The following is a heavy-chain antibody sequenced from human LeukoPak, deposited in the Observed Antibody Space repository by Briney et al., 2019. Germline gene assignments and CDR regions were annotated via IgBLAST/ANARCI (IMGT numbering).Heavy chain of an antibody. V-gene: IGHV1-24*01. CDR1: GYTLTELS. D-gene: IGHD6-13*01. CDR2: FDPEDGET. J-gene: IGHJ6*02. Sequence: ASVKVSCKVSGYTLTELSMHWVRQAPGKGLEWMGGFDPEDGETIYAQKFQGRVTMAEDTSTDTAYMELSSLRSEDTAVYYCATHHQIAAVYGMDVWGQGTTVTVSS. CDR3: ATHHQIAAVYGMDV.